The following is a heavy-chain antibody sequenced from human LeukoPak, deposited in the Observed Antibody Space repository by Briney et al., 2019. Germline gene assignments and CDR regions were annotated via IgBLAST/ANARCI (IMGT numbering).Heavy chain of an antibody. CDR2: IKQDGSEK. J-gene: IGHJ4*02. D-gene: IGHD3-10*01. Sequence: GGSLRLSCGASGFSFSSYWMSWVRQAPGKGLEWVANIKQDGSEKYYVDSVKGRFTISRDNAKNSLYLQMNSLRAEDTAVYYCARVIMGSLEYWGQGTLVTVSA. V-gene: IGHV3-7*05. CDR3: ARVIMGSLEY. CDR1: GFSFSSYW.